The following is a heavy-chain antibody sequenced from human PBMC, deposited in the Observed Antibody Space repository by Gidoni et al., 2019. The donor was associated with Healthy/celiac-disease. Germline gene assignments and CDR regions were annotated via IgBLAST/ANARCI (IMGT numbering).Heavy chain of an antibody. J-gene: IGHJ4*02. CDR2: INHSGST. CDR1: GGSFSGYY. D-gene: IGHD3-10*01. Sequence: QVQLQQWGAGLLKPSETLSLTCAVYGGSFSGYYWSWIRQPPGKGLEWIGEINHSGSTNYNPFLKSRVTISVDTSKNQFSLKLSSVTAADTAVYYCARGSYGSGGERYWGQGTLVTVSS. CDR3: ARGSYGSGGERY. V-gene: IGHV4-34*01.